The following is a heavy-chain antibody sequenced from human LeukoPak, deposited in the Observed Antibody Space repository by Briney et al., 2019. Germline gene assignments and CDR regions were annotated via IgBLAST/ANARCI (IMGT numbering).Heavy chain of an antibody. V-gene: IGHV1-69*13. CDR3: ARDISYCSSTSCPSQD. Sequence: ASVKDSCKASGGTFSSYAISWVRQAPGQGLEWMGGIIPIFGTANYAQKFQGRVTITADESTSTAYMELSSLRSEDTAVYYCARDISYCSSTSCPSQDWGQGTLVTVSS. CDR1: GGTFSSYA. CDR2: IIPIFGTA. D-gene: IGHD2-2*01. J-gene: IGHJ4*02.